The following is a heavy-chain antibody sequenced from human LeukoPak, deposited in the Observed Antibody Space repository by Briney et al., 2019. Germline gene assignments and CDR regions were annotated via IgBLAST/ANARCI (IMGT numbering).Heavy chain of an antibody. Sequence: SATTFLTCIVTGVSISCYYWSWIRQPAGEGLEWIESIYTSGSTIYNPSLKSRVTMSVDSSKHQFSLKLSSVTAADTAVYYFASSLVIVPARGWFVPLGQGALVSVSS. J-gene: IGHJ5*02. CDR1: GVSISCYY. CDR3: ASSLVIVPARGWFVP. CDR2: IYTSGST. V-gene: IGHV4-4*07. D-gene: IGHD2-2*01.